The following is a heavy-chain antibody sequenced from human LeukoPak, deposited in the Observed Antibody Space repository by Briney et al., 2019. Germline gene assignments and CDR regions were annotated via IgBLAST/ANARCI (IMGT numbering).Heavy chain of an antibody. CDR1: GFTFSSYA. CDR2: ISGNNGST. D-gene: IGHD1-26*01. Sequence: GGSLRLSCAASGFTFSSYAMSWVRQAPGKGLEWASAISGNNGSTYYADTVKGRFTTSRDNSKNTLYLQMNSLRAEDTAVYYCAKGSPGATIHFDYWGQGTLVTVSS. CDR3: AKGSPGATIHFDY. J-gene: IGHJ4*02. V-gene: IGHV3-23*01.